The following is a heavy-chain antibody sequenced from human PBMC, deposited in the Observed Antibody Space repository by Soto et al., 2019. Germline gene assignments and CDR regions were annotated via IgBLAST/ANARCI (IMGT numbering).Heavy chain of an antibody. D-gene: IGHD2-21*01. V-gene: IGHV4-30-2*01. Sequence: SXTLSLTCAVSGGPISSGGYSGTWFRQPPGKGLEWIGYIYHSGSTYYNPSLKSRVTISVDRSKNQFSLKLSSVTAADTAVYYCARAALTYSWWFDPWGQGTLVTVSS. CDR2: IYHSGST. J-gene: IGHJ5*02. CDR1: GGPISSGGYS. CDR3: ARAALTYSWWFDP.